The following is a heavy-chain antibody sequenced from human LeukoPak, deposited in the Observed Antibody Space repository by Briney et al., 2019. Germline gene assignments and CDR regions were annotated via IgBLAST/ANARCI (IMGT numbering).Heavy chain of an antibody. CDR1: GYSFTTYW. D-gene: IGHD3-16*01. J-gene: IGHJ4*02. V-gene: IGHV5-51*01. CDR3: ARPGQLGEYTPYHFDY. Sequence: GESLKISCKGSGYSFTTYWIGWVRQMPGKGLEWMGIIYPGDSDTRYSPSFQGQVTISADKSISTAYLQWSSLKASDTAMYYCARPGQLGEYTPYHFDYWGQGILVTVSS. CDR2: IYPGDSDT.